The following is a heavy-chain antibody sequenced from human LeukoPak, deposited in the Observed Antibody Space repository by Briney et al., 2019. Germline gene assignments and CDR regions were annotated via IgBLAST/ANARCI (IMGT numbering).Heavy chain of an antibody. CDR3: ARTTYSSGWFDY. CDR1: VYTFTGYY. J-gene: IGHJ5*01. V-gene: IGHV1-2*02. Sequence: ASVKVSCKASVYTFTGYYMHWVRQAPGQGLEWMGWINPNSGGTNYAQKFQGRVTMTRDTSISTAYMELSRLRSDDTAVYYCARTTYSSGWFDYWGQGTLVTVFS. CDR2: INPNSGGT. D-gene: IGHD6-19*01.